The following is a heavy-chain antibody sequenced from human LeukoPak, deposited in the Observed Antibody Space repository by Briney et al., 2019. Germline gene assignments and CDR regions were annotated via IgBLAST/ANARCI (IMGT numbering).Heavy chain of an antibody. CDR2: VSHRGDT. Sequence: PSETLSLTCAVFGGSISSSNLWSWVRQPPGKGLEWIGEVSHRGDTNYNPSLKSRVTISIDKSENQFSLRLTSVTAADTAVYYCTRGGLTFGGNWGQGILVTVSS. CDR3: TRGGLTFGGN. CDR1: GGSISSSNL. J-gene: IGHJ4*02. D-gene: IGHD3-10*01. V-gene: IGHV4/OR15-8*02.